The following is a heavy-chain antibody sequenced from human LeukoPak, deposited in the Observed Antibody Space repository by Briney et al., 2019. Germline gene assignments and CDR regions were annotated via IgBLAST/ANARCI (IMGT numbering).Heavy chain of an antibody. Sequence: GASVKVSCKASGYTFTSYYMHWVRQAPGQGLEWMGILNPTYDIPIYAQKFEGRVTMTRDMSTSTVYMELSSLTSDDTAVYFCAKDPRNILTGDYDDFDIWGQGTMVIVSS. D-gene: IGHD3-9*01. J-gene: IGHJ3*02. CDR1: GYTFTSYY. CDR2: LNPTYDIP. CDR3: AKDPRNILTGDYDDFDI. V-gene: IGHV1-46*01.